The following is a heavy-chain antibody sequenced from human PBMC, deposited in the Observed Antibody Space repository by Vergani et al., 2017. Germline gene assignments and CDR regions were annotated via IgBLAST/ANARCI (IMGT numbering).Heavy chain of an antibody. J-gene: IGHJ6*02. CDR2: IWYDGSNK. CDR1: GFTFSSYG. V-gene: IGHV3-33*01. CDR3: AGDSSWGDIVLMVYANRVEAPYGMDV. D-gene: IGHD2-8*01. Sequence: QVQLVESGGGVVQPGRSLRLSCAASGFTFSSYGMHWVRQAPGKGLEWVAVIWYDGSNKYYADSVKGRFTISRDNSKNTLYLQMNSLRAEDTAVYYCAGDSSWGDIVLMVYANRVEAPYGMDVWGQGTTVTVSS.